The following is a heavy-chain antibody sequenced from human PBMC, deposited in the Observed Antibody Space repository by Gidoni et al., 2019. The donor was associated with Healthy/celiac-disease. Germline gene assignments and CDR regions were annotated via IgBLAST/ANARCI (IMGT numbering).Heavy chain of an antibody. CDR1: GFTFSSYS. D-gene: IGHD6-13*01. CDR3: ARGFIAAAVGPDY. V-gene: IGHV3-21*01. Sequence: EVQLVESGGGLVKPGGSLRLSCAASGFTFSSYSMNWVRQAPGKGLEWVSSISSSSSYIYYADSVKGRFTISRDNAKNSLYLKMNSLRAEETAVYYCARGFIAAAVGPDYWGQGTLVTVSS. J-gene: IGHJ4*02. CDR2: ISSSSSYI.